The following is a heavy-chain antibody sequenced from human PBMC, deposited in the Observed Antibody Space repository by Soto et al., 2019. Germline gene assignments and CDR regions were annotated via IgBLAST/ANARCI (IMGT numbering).Heavy chain of an antibody. CDR1: GGSISSYY. Sequence: SETLSLTCTVSGGSISSYYWSWIRQPPGKGLEWIGYIYYSGSTNYNPSLKSRVTISVDTSKNQFSLKLSSVTAADTAVYYCARTTVVTGCFDYWGQGTLVTVSS. CDR3: ARTTVVTGCFDY. D-gene: IGHD4-17*01. V-gene: IGHV4-59*01. J-gene: IGHJ4*02. CDR2: IYYSGST.